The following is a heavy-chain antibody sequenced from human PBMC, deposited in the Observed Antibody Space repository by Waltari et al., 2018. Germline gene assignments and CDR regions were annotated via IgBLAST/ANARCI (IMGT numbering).Heavy chain of an antibody. J-gene: IGHJ5*02. CDR1: GYSLSSGYY. CDR2: IYHSGST. CDR3: AREWYCSGGSCYPDNNWFDP. V-gene: IGHV4-38-2*02. Sequence: QVQLQESGPGLVKPSETLSLTCAVSGYSLSSGYYWGWIRQPPGKGLEWIGSIYHSGSTYYNPSLKSRVTISVDTSKNQFSLKLSSVTAADTAVYYCAREWYCSGGSCYPDNNWFDPWGQGTLVTVSS. D-gene: IGHD2-15*01.